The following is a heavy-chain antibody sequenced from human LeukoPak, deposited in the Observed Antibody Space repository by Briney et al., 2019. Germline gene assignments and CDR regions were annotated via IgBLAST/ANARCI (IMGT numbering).Heavy chain of an antibody. J-gene: IGHJ4*02. CDR2: IYYSGST. CDR3: ARLYGYNYYFDY. V-gene: IGHV4-39*01. Sequence: SETLSLTCTVSGGSISSSSYYWGWIRQPPGKGLEWIGSIYYSGSTYYNPSLKSRVTISVDTSKNQFSLKLSSVTAADTAVYYCARLYGYNYYFDYWGQGTLVTVSS. CDR1: GGSISSSSYY. D-gene: IGHD5-24*01.